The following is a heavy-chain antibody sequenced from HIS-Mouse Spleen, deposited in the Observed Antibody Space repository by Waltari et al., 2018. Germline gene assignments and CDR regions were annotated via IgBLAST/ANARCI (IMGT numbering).Heavy chain of an antibody. CDR3: AKASSGWLDY. CDR2: ISYDGSNK. Sequence: QVQLVESGGGVVKPGRSLRLPCAAAGFTFSSYGMHGVRQAPGKGLEWVAVISYDGSNKYYADSVKGRFTISRDNSKNTLYLQMNSLRAEDTAVYYCAKASSGWLDYWGQGTLVTVSS. J-gene: IGHJ4*02. V-gene: IGHV3-30*18. CDR1: GFTFSSYG. D-gene: IGHD6-19*01.